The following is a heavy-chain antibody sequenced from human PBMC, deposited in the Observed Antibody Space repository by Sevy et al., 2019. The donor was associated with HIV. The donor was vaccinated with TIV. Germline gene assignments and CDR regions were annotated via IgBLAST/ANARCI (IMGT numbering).Heavy chain of an antibody. CDR1: GFTFSTAW. D-gene: IGHD2-8*01. CDR2: IKSKTDGGTA. Sequence: GESLKISCAASGFTFSTAWMNWVRQAPGKGLEWVGRIKSKTDGGTADYAAPVKGRTTISRDDSKNTLYLQMNSLKTEDTAVYYCTPANVWDRDWYFDSWGQGTLVTVSS. CDR3: TPANVWDRDWYFDS. V-gene: IGHV3-15*01. J-gene: IGHJ4*02.